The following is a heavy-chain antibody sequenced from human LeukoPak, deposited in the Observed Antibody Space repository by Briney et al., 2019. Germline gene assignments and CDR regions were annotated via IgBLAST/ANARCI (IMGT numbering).Heavy chain of an antibody. CDR2: IYTSGST. D-gene: IGHD2-21*02. CDR1: GGSIGSGSYY. V-gene: IGHV4-61*02. Sequence: PSETLSLTCTVSGGSIGSGSYYWSWIRQPAGKGLEWIGRIYTSGSTNYNPSLKSRVTISVDTSKNQFSLKLSSVTAADTAVYYCARTYICGGDCYSFDYWGQGTLVTVSP. J-gene: IGHJ4*02. CDR3: ARTYICGGDCYSFDY.